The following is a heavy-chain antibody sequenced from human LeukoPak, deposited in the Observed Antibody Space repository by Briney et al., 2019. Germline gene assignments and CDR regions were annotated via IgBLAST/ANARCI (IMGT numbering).Heavy chain of an antibody. V-gene: IGHV3-23*01. CDR1: GFTFSSYG. J-gene: IGHJ4*02. CDR3: AKVGFQQLAFDY. Sequence: PGGSLRLSCAASGFTFSSYGMSWVRQAPGKGLEWVSAISGSGGSTYYADSVKGRFTIFRDNSKNTLYLQMNSLRAEDTAVYYCAKVGFQQLAFDYWGQGTLVTVSS. D-gene: IGHD6-13*01. CDR2: ISGSGGST.